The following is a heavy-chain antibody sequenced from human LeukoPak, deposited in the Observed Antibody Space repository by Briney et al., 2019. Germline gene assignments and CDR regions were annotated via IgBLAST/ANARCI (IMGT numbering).Heavy chain of an antibody. V-gene: IGHV4-39*07. D-gene: IGHD3-10*01. CDR2: IYYSGST. Sequence: NPSETLSLTCTVSGGSISSSSYYWGWIRQPPGKGLEWIGSIYYSGSTYYNPSLKSRVTISVDTSKNQFSLKLSSVTAADTAVYYCARAQNSYGSGSSWGQGTLVTVSS. CDR3: ARAQNSYGSGSS. CDR1: GGSISSSSYY. J-gene: IGHJ5*02.